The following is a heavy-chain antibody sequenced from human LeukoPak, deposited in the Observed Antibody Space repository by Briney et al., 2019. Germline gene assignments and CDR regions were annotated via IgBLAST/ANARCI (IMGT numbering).Heavy chain of an antibody. CDR1: GGSISSSSNW. CDR3: ARAYDSSGYYLDY. Sequence: PSETLSLTCAVSGGSISSSSNWWNWVRQPPGKGLEWIGEAYQSGDTNYNPSLKSRAPISIAKSKTQFSLKLSSVNAADTAVYYCARAYDSSGYYLDYWGQGTLVTVSS. J-gene: IGHJ4*02. D-gene: IGHD3-22*01. CDR2: AYQSGDT. V-gene: IGHV4-4*02.